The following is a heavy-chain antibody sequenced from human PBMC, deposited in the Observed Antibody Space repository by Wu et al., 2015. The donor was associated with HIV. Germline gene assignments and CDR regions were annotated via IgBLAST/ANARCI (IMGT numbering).Heavy chain of an antibody. CDR2: INANTGGT. CDR1: EYTFSDFY. D-gene: IGHD3-22*01. J-gene: IGHJ4*02. Sequence: QVQLLQSGAKIKKPGASVQVSCKASEYTFSDFYIHWVRQAPGRGLEWMGWINANTGGTDYAQKFQGRVTMTRDTSTNTVYMELSRLISDDTAVYYCASAYASSGEFDYWGQGSRVTVSS. CDR3: ASAYASSGEFDY. V-gene: IGHV1-2*02.